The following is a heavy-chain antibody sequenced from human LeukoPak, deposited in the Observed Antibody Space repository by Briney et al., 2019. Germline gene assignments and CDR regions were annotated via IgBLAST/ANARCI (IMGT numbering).Heavy chain of an antibody. V-gene: IGHV3-33*06. CDR2: IWYDGSNK. D-gene: IGHD6-13*01. J-gene: IGHJ4*02. CDR3: AKTPRIAAAGHFDY. CDR1: GFTFSSYG. Sequence: PGGSLRLSCAASGFTFSSYGMHWVRQAPGKGLEWVAVIWYDGSNKYYADSVKGRFTISRDNSKNTLYLQMNSLRAEDTAVYYCAKTPRIAAAGHFDYWGQGTLVTVSS.